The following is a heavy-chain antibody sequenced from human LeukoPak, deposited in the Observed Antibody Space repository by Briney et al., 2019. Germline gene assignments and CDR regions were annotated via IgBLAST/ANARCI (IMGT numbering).Heavy chain of an antibody. J-gene: IGHJ5*02. Sequence: SETLSLTCTVSGGSISSYYWSWIRQPAGKGLEWIGRIYTSGSTNYNPSLKSRVTISVDKSKNQFSLKLSSVTAADTAVYYCAREFSYGSNYFDPWGQGTLVTVSS. CDR2: IYTSGST. CDR3: AREFSYGSNYFDP. D-gene: IGHD5-18*01. V-gene: IGHV4-4*07. CDR1: GGSISSYY.